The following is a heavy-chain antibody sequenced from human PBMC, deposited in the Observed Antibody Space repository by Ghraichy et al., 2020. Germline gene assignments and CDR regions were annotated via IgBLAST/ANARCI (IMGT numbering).Heavy chain of an antibody. V-gene: IGHV3-23*01. CDR1: GITFSSYA. Sequence: LSLTCAVSGITFSSYAMSWLRQAPGKGLEWVSAINNRGDSTYYADSVKGRFTISRDNSKNTLFVQMNSLRAEDTAVYYCAKRQYCSGGSCYSRALDYWGQGTLVTVSS. D-gene: IGHD2-15*01. CDR2: INNRGDST. J-gene: IGHJ4*02. CDR3: AKRQYCSGGSCYSRALDY.